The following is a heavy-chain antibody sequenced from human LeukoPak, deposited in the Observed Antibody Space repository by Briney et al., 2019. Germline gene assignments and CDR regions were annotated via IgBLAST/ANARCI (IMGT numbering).Heavy chain of an antibody. Sequence: SETLSLTCAVYGGSFSDYYWSWIRQPPGKGLEWIGEINHSGSTNYNPSLKSRVTISVDTSKNQFSLKLSSVTAADTAVYYCAMEPYYGSGSYWKPHVDYWGQGTLVTVSS. CDR3: AMEPYYGSGSYWKPHVDY. J-gene: IGHJ4*02. CDR1: GGSFSDYY. D-gene: IGHD3-10*01. CDR2: INHSGST. V-gene: IGHV4-34*01.